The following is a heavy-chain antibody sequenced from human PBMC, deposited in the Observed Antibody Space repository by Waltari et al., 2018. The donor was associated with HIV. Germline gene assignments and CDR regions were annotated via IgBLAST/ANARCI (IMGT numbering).Heavy chain of an antibody. CDR2: ISSSSSTI. D-gene: IGHD2-2*03. CDR1: GFTFSSYS. V-gene: IGHV3-48*01. J-gene: IGHJ6*02. CDR3: ARAWVLYQGMDV. Sequence: EVQLVESGGGLVQPGGSLRLSCAASGFTFSSYSMNWVRQAPGKGLEWVSYISSSSSTIDYADSVKGRFTISRDNAKNSLYLQMNSLRAEDTAVYYCARAWVLYQGMDVWGQGTTVTVSS.